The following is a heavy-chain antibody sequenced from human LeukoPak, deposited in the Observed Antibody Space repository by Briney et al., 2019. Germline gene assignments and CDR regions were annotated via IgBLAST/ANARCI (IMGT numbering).Heavy chain of an antibody. Sequence: GGSLRLSCAASGFTLSGYWMSWVRQAPGKGLEWVANIKKDGSERYYVDFVKGRFTISRDNAKNSVYLQMNSLRVEDTAMYYCATISRPLDYWGQGTLVTVSS. CDR1: GFTLSGYW. CDR3: ATISRPLDY. J-gene: IGHJ4*02. V-gene: IGHV3-7*01. CDR2: IKKDGSER.